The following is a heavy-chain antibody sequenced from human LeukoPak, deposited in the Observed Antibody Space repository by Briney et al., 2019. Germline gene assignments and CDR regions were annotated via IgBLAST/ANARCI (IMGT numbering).Heavy chain of an antibody. J-gene: IGHJ4*02. CDR3: ARHRRYYFDY. CDR1: GGSISSYY. Sequence: SQTLSLTCTVSGGSISSYYWSWIRQPPGNGLEWIGYIYYSGSTNYNPSLKSRVTISVDTSKNQFSLKLSSVTAADTAVYYCARHRRYYFDYWGQGTLVTVSS. CDR2: IYYSGST. V-gene: IGHV4-59*08.